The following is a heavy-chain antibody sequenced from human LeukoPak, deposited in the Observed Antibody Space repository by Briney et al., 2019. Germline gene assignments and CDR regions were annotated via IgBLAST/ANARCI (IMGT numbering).Heavy chain of an antibody. Sequence: SETLSLTCAVYGGSFSNYYWSWIRQPPGKGLEWIGEINHSGSTRYNPSLKSRVIISLDTPKNQFSLNLSSVTAADTAVYYCVRESGDLGKTYDSWGQGTLVTVSS. CDR2: INHSGST. CDR1: GGSFSNYY. V-gene: IGHV4-34*01. J-gene: IGHJ4*02. CDR3: VRESGDLGKTYDS. D-gene: IGHD7-27*01.